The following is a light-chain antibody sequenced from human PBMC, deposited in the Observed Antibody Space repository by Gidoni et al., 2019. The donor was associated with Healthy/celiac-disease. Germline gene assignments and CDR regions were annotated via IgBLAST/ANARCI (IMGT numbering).Light chain of an antibody. CDR1: ISNIGRNT. CDR2: SNN. J-gene: IGLJ3*02. V-gene: IGLV1-44*01. CDR3: AAGDDSLDGWV. Sequence: QSVLTQPPSASGTPGQRVTISCSGSISNIGRNTVNWYQQVPGTAPKRLIYSNNQRPSGVPDRFSGSKSGTSASRAIRGLQSEDEADYFCAAGDDSLDGWVFGGGTNLTVL.